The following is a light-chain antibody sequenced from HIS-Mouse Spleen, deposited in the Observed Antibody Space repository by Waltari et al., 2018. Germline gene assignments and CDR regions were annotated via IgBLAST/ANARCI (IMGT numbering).Light chain of an antibody. J-gene: IGLJ2*01. Sequence: SSELTQDPAVSVALGQTVRITCQGQSPRSNYASWYQQKPGQAPVLVIYGKNNRPSGIPDRFSGSSSGNTASLTITGAQAEDEADYYCNSRDSSGNHLGVFGGGTKLTVL. CDR2: GKN. V-gene: IGLV3-19*01. CDR3: NSRDSSGNHLGV. CDR1: SPRSNY.